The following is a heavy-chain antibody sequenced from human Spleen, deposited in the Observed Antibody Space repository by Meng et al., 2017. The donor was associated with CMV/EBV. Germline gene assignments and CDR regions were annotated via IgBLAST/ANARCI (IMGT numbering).Heavy chain of an antibody. D-gene: IGHD1-1*01. CDR2: INHSGST. CDR1: GGSFSGYY. Sequence: QVQLQQGGAGVLKPSETLSLTCAVYGGSFSGYYWSWIRQPPGKGLEWIGEINHSGSTNYNPPLKSRVTISVDTSKNQFSLKLSSVTAADTAVYYCARGRVLGYNWFDPWGQGTLVTVSS. CDR3: ARGRVLGYNWFDP. V-gene: IGHV4-34*01. J-gene: IGHJ5*02.